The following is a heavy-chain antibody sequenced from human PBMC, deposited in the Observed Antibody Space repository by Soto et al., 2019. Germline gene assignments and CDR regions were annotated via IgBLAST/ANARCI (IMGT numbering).Heavy chain of an antibody. CDR2: IYSDGSI. D-gene: IGHD3-22*01. CDR3: AKSITMIVVVPFDY. Sequence: GSLRLSFAPSEFTVSNNYMNWVRQAPGKGLEWVSIIYSDGSIFYADSVKGRFTISRDNSRNTLYLQMNSLRAEDTAVYYCAKSITMIVVVPFDYWGQGTLVTVSS. J-gene: IGHJ4*02. CDR1: EFTVSNNY. V-gene: IGHV3-53*01.